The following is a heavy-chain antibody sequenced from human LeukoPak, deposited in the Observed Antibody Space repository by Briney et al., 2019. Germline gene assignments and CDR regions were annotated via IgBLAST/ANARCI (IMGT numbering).Heavy chain of an antibody. J-gene: IGHJ4*02. V-gene: IGHV3-23*01. CDR1: GFTFGDYA. CDR3: AKRGVVIRVILVGFHKEAYYFDS. Sequence: GRSLRLSCTASGFTFGDYAMSWVRQAPGKGLEWVAGISGSGGSTNYADSVKGRFTISRDNPKNTLFLQMKSLRAEDTAVYFCAKRGVVIRVILVGFHKEAYYFDSWGQGALVTVSS. D-gene: IGHD3-22*01. CDR2: ISGSGGST.